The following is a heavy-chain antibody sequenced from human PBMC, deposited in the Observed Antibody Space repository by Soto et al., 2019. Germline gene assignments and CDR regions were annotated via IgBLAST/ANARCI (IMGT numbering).Heavy chain of an antibody. V-gene: IGHV1-69*02. Sequence: SVKVCCKASGGTFSSYTISWVRQAPGQGLEWMGRIIPILGIANYAQKFQGRVTITADKSTSTAYMELSSLRSEDTAVYYCARVRLSSGSGGTSYYFDYWGQGTLVTVSS. CDR3: ARVRLSSGSGGTSYYFDY. J-gene: IGHJ4*02. CDR1: GGTFSSYT. CDR2: IIPILGIA. D-gene: IGHD3-10*01.